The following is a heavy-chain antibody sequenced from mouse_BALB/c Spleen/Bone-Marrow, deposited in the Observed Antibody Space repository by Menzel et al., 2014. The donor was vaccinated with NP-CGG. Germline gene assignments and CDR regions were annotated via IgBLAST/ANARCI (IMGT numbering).Heavy chain of an antibody. J-gene: IGHJ3*01. Sequence: VKLMESGAKLAKPGASVKVSCKASGYTFTNYWMHWVKQRPGKGLEWIGYINPTTGYTEYNQKFKDEATLTADKSSTTAYVQASSPTSVDSAVYYSASTGFYSSSREVAYWGQGTLVTV. V-gene: IGHV1-7*01. D-gene: IGHD2-12*01. CDR1: GYTFTNYW. CDR3: ASTGFYSSSREVAY. CDR2: INPTTGYT.